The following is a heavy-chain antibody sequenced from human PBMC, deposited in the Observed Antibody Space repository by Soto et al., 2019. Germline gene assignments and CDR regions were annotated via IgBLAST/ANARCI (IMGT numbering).Heavy chain of an antibody. V-gene: IGHV3-30-3*01. CDR3: ARDKRVIPYYYGMDV. Sequence: QVQLVESGGGVVQPGRSLRLSCAASGFTFSSYATHWVRQAPGKGLEWVAVISYDGSNKYYADSVKGRFTISRDNYKNTLFLQMDSLRAEDTAVYYCARDKRVIPYYYGMDVWGQGTTVTVSS. CDR1: GFTFSSYA. CDR2: ISYDGSNK. J-gene: IGHJ6*02. D-gene: IGHD2-21*01.